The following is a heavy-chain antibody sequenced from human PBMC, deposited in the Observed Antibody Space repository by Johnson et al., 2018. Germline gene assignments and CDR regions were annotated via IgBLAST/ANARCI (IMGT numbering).Heavy chain of an antibody. J-gene: IGHJ3*02. CDR2: ISWNSGSI. V-gene: IGHV3-9*01. D-gene: IGHD5-18*01. CDR3: AREGYSYDLDI. CDR1: GFTFDDYA. Sequence: EVQLVESGGGVVRPGGSLRLSCAASGFTFDDYAMHWVRQAPGKGLEWVSGISWNSGSIGYADSVKGRFTISRDNAKNSLYLQMNSLRAEDTAVYYCAREGYSYDLDIWGQWTMVTVSS.